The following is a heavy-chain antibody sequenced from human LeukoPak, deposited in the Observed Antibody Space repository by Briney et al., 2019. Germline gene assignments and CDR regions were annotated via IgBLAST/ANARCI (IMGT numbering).Heavy chain of an antibody. J-gene: IGHJ6*04. D-gene: IGHD4-11*01. CDR2: IYPGDSDT. Sequence: GESLKISCKGSGYSFTSYWIGWARQMPGKGLEWMGIIYPGDSDTRYSPSFQGQVTISADKSISTAYLQWSSLKASDTAMYYCARHAYYSNLDYGMDVWGKGTTVTVSS. V-gene: IGHV5-51*01. CDR3: ARHAYYSNLDYGMDV. CDR1: GYSFTSYW.